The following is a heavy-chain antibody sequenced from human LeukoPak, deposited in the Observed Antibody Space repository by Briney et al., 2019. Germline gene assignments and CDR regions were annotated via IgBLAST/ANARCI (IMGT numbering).Heavy chain of an antibody. CDR3: AELGITMIGGV. CDR1: GFTFSSYE. V-gene: IGHV3-48*03. D-gene: IGHD3-10*02. Sequence: GGSLRLSCAASGFTFSSYEMNWVRQAPGKGLEWVSYISSSGNTIYYADSVKGRFTISRDNAKNSLYLQMNNLRAEDTAVYYCAELGITMIGGVWGKGTTVTISS. J-gene: IGHJ6*04. CDR2: ISSSGNTI.